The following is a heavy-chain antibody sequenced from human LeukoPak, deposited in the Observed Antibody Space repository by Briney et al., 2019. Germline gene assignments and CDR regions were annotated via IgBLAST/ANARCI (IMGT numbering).Heavy chain of an antibody. D-gene: IGHD6-19*01. V-gene: IGHV4-30-2*02. J-gene: IGHJ4*02. Sequence: SETLSLTCAVSGGSISSGGYSWSWIRQPPGKGLEWIGYIYHSGSTYYNPSLKSRVTISVDRSKNQSSLKLSSVTAADTAVYYCARTGYSSGWYFDYWGQGTLVTVSS. CDR1: GGSISSGGYS. CDR3: ARTGYSSGWYFDY. CDR2: IYHSGST.